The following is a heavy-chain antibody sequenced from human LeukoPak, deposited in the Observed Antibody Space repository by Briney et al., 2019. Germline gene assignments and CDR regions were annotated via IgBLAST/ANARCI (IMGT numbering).Heavy chain of an antibody. J-gene: IGHJ4*02. CDR3: AKDLYSSSWSYFDY. V-gene: IGHV3-23*01. D-gene: IGHD6-13*01. Sequence: GGSLRLSCAASGFTFSSYAMSWVRQAPGKGLEWVSAISGSGGSTYYADSVKGRFTISRDNSKNTLYLQMNSLRGEDTAVYYCAKDLYSSSWSYFDYWGQGTLVTVSS. CDR1: GFTFSSYA. CDR2: ISGSGGST.